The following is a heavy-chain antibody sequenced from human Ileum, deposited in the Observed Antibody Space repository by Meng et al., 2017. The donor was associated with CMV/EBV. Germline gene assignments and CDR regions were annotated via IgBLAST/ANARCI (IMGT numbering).Heavy chain of an antibody. D-gene: IGHD2/OR15-2a*01. V-gene: IGHV3-74*01. CDR3: ARAGEYRFDY. J-gene: IGHJ4*02. CDR1: GFTFHRYA. CDR2: MNSDGSTT. Sequence: GGSLRLSCAASGFTFHRYAMNWVRQAPGKGLVWVSRMNSDGSTTDHADSVTGRFTISRDNARNTLYLQMNSLRAEDTAVYYCARAGEYRFDYWGQGTLVTVSS.